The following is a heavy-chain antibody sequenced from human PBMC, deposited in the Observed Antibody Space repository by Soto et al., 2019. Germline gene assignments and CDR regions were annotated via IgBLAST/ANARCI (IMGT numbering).Heavy chain of an antibody. Sequence: EVQLLESGGGLVQPGGSLRLSCAASGFTFSSYAMSWVRQAPGKGLEWVSAISGSGGSTYYADSVKGRFTISRDNSKNTLYLQMNSLRAEDTAVYYCARVSTQVWFSELQGDWGQGTLVTVSS. V-gene: IGHV3-23*01. D-gene: IGHD2-2*01. CDR1: GFTFSSYA. J-gene: IGHJ4*02. CDR3: ARVSTQVWFSELQGD. CDR2: ISGSGGST.